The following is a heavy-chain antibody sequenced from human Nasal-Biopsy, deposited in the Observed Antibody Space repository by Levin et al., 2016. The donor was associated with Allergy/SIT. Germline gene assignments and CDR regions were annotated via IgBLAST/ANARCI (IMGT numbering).Heavy chain of an antibody. CDR2: ISGSGGST. J-gene: IGHJ4*02. CDR1: GFTFSNYA. Sequence: GGSLRLSCAASGFTFSNYAMIWVRQAPGKGLEWVSGISGSGGSTYYADSVTGRFTISRDNSKNTLYLQMNSLRAEDTAVYYCAKGAAYYDSSGQLEYYFDCWGQGTPVTVAS. V-gene: IGHV3-23*01. CDR3: AKGAAYYDSSGQLEYYFDC. D-gene: IGHD3-22*01.